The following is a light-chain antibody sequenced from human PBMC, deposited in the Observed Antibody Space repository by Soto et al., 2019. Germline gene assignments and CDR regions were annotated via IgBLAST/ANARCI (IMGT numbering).Light chain of an antibody. J-gene: IGLJ1*01. CDR2: EVS. Sequence: QSVLTQPASVSGSPGQSITISCTGTSSDVGSYNLVSWYRQHPGKAPKLMIYEVSKRPSGVSNRFSGSKSGNTASLTISGLQAEDEADYYCCSYAGSSLYVFGTGTKVTVL. V-gene: IGLV2-23*02. CDR3: CSYAGSSLYV. CDR1: SSDVGSYNL.